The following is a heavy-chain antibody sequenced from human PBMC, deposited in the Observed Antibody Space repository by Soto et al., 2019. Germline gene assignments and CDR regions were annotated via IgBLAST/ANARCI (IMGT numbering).Heavy chain of an antibody. CDR1: GFTFSSYG. V-gene: IGHV3-30*03. CDR3: ALGVGATPYYLDY. D-gene: IGHD1-26*01. J-gene: IGHJ4*02. CDR2: ISYDGSNK. Sequence: QVQLVESGGGVVQPGRSLRLSCAASGFTFSSYGMHWVRQAPGKGLEWVAVISYDGSNKYYADSVKGRFTISRDNSKNTLYLQMNSLRAEDTAVYYCALGVGATPYYLDYWGQGTLVTVSS.